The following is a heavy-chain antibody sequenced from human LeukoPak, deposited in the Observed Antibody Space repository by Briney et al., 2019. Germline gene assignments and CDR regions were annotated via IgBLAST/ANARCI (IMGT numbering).Heavy chain of an antibody. D-gene: IGHD5-12*01. CDR2: ISRNGTRT. V-gene: IGHV3-64*02. CDR3: VRDSFYTGYDRGFGY. CDR1: GFTFSDHA. J-gene: IGHJ4*02. Sequence: GSLRLSCATSGFTFSDHALHWVRQAPGKGLQYVSAISRNGTRTFYADSVKDRFIISRDKSTKTLYLQMASLRLEDMGVYYCVRDSFYTGYDRGFGYWGRGTLVTASS.